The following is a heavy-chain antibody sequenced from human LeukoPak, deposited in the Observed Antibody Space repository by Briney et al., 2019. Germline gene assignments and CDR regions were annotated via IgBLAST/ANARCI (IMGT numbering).Heavy chain of an antibody. D-gene: IGHD2-8*01. Sequence: SGTLSLTCSVSGGSISSSSHHWGWIRQPPGTWLEWIGSIFYSGTSYYNPSLKSRVTISVDTSKNQFSLRLSSVTAADTAVYYCARYTNSEGYFDYWGQGTLVTVSS. V-gene: IGHV4-39*01. CDR2: IFYSGTS. CDR3: ARYTNSEGYFDY. CDR1: GGSISSSSHH. J-gene: IGHJ4*02.